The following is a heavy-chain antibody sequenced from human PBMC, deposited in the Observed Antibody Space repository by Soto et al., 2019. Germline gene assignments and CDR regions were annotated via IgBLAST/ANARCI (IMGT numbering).Heavy chain of an antibody. V-gene: IGHV2-5*02. CDR3: AHKGPDDCPLGY. D-gene: IGHD2-21*02. Sequence: QITLKESGPPLVRPTQTLTLTCAFSGFSLSTSGVGVGWIRQPPGKALVWLAVIYWDDSKHYSPSLRSKLTISKDTSDTQVVLTMTNMDPMDTGTYSCAHKGPDDCPLGYWGQGTRVTDSS. J-gene: IGHJ4*02. CDR2: IYWDDSK. CDR1: GFSLSTSGVG.